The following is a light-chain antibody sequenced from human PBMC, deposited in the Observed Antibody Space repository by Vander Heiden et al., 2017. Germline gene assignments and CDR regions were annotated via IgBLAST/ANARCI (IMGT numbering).Light chain of an antibody. CDR2: AAS. V-gene: IGKV1-39*01. Sequence: DIQMTQSPSSLSASVGDRVTITCRASQSISSYLNWNQQKPGKAPKLLIYAASSLQSGVPSRFSGSGSGTDFTLTISSLQPEDFATYYCQQSDSSPRTFGQGTKLEIK. J-gene: IGKJ2*01. CDR3: QQSDSSPRT. CDR1: QSISSY.